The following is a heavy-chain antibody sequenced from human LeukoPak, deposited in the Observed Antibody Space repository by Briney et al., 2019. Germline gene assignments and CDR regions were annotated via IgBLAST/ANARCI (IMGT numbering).Heavy chain of an antibody. J-gene: IGHJ5*02. V-gene: IGHV1-3*01. CDR2: INAGNGNT. D-gene: IGHD2-15*01. CDR3: AAVGIGCSGGSCYSSPGPPWFDP. Sequence: GASVKVSCKASGYTFTSYAMHWVRQAPGQRLKWMGWINAGNGNTKYSQKFQGRVTITRDTSASTAYMELSSLRSEDTAVYYCAAVGIGCSGGSCYSSPGPPWFDPWGQGTLVTVSS. CDR1: GYTFTSYA.